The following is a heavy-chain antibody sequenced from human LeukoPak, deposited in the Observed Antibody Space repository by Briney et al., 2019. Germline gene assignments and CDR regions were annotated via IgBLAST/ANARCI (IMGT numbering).Heavy chain of an antibody. D-gene: IGHD3-22*01. J-gene: IGHJ4*02. CDR1: GFTFSSYS. CDR3: ARDRSGNYSTEY. Sequence: GESLRLSCAASGFTFSSYSMNWVRQAPGKGLEWVSYISSSTNTIYYADSVKGRFTISRDNAKNSLYLQMNSLGAEDTAVYYCARDRSGNYSTEYWGQGTLVTVSS. V-gene: IGHV3-48*04. CDR2: ISSSTNTI.